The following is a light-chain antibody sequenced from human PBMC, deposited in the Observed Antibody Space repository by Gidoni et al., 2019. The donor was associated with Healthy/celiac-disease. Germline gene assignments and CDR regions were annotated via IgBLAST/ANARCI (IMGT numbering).Light chain of an antibody. CDR3: QQYNNWPLYT. V-gene: IGKV3-15*01. CDR1: QRVSSN. Sequence: EIVMTQSPATLSVSPGERATLSCRASQRVSSNLAWYQQKPGQAPRLLIYGASTRATGIPARFSGSGSGTEFTLTISSLQSEDFAVYCCQQYNNWPLYTFXXXTKLEIK. J-gene: IGKJ2*01. CDR2: GAS.